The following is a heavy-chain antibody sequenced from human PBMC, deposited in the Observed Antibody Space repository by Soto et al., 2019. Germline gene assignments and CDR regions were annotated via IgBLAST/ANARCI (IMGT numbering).Heavy chain of an antibody. J-gene: IGHJ4*02. D-gene: IGHD5-18*01. Sequence: QVQLVESGGGVVQPGRSLRLSCAASGFTFSSYGMHWVRQAPGKGLEWVAVIWYAGSNKYYADSVKGRFTISRDNSKNTVYLQMNRLRAEDTAVYYCARDRRGYSYGPVDYWGQGTLVTVSS. CDR2: IWYAGSNK. CDR3: ARDRRGYSYGPVDY. CDR1: GFTFSSYG. V-gene: IGHV3-33*01.